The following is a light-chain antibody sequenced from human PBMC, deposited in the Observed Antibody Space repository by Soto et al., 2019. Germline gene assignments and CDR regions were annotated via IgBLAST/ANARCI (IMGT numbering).Light chain of an antibody. CDR3: SSYASSTAYV. Sequence: QSALTQPASVSGSPGQSITISCTGTSSDVGGYNYVSWYQLHPGKAPKLMVYEVSYRPSGVSSRFSGSKSANTASLTIPGLQAEDEADYYCSSYASSTAYVFGTGTKLTVL. J-gene: IGLJ1*01. V-gene: IGLV2-14*01. CDR1: SSDVGGYNY. CDR2: EVS.